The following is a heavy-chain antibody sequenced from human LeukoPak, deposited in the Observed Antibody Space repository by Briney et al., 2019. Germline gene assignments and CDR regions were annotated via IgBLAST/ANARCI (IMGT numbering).Heavy chain of an antibody. CDR2: IYYSGST. CDR1: GGSISSSSYY. D-gene: IGHD6-13*01. V-gene: IGHV4-39*01. Sequence: SETLSLTCTVSGGSISSSSYYWGWIRQPPGKGLEWIGSIYYSGSTYYNPSLKSRVTISVDTSKNQSSLKLSSVTAADTAVYYCARLQQLVSDYWGQGTLVTVSS. CDR3: ARLQQLVSDY. J-gene: IGHJ4*02.